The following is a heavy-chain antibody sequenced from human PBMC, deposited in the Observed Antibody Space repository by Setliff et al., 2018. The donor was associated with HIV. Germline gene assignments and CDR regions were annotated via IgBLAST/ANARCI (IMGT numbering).Heavy chain of an antibody. CDR2: INAGNGDT. CDR1: GYSFTNYD. Sequence: ASVKVSCKTSGYSFTNYDINWVRQAPGQRLEWMGWINAGNGDTKYSQKFQGRVTFTWDTSASTAYMELSSLRSEDTALYYCARDSGDDYSDYYYYGMDVWGQGTTVTVSS. D-gene: IGHD4-4*01. V-gene: IGHV1-3*01. CDR3: ARDSGDDYSDYYYYGMDV. J-gene: IGHJ6*02.